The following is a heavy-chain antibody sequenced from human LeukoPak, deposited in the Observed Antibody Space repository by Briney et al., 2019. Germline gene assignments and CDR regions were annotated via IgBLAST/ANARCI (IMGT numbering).Heavy chain of an antibody. J-gene: IGHJ4*02. Sequence: GGSLRLSCAASGFTFNTYSMNWVRQAPGKGLEWVSSISSSSTYIYYADSVKGRFTISRDNAKNSLYLQTNSLRAEDTAVYYCARVLGWSGYYLFDYWGQGTLVTVSS. CDR2: ISSSSTYI. CDR3: ARVLGWSGYYLFDY. CDR1: GFTFNTYS. V-gene: IGHV3-21*01. D-gene: IGHD3-3*01.